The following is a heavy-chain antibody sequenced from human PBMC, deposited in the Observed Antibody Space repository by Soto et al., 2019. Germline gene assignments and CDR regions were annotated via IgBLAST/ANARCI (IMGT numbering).Heavy chain of an antibody. CDR1: GYTFTSYD. CDR2: MNPNSGNT. CDR3: AILADVGSGLYDY. D-gene: IGHD3-3*01. J-gene: IGHJ4*02. V-gene: IGHV1-8*01. Sequence: QVRLVQSGAEVKKPGASVKVSCKASGYTFTSYDINWVLQATGQGLEWMVWMNPNSGNTGYAQKFQGKVTMTRDTSISTAYMELSSLRSEDTAVYYCAILADVGSGLYDYWGQGTLVTVSS.